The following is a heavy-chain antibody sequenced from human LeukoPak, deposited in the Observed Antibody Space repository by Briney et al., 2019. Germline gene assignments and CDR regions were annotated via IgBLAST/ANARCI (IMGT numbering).Heavy chain of an antibody. CDR2: IYHSGST. V-gene: IGHV4-4*02. Sequence: SETLSLTCAVSGGSISSSNWWSWVRQPPGKGLAWIGEIYHSGSTNYNPSLKSRVTISVDKSKNQFSLKLSSVTAADTAVYYCARAPAVAGTSYYFDYWGQGTLVTVSS. CDR1: GGSISSSNW. D-gene: IGHD6-19*01. CDR3: ARAPAVAGTSYYFDY. J-gene: IGHJ4*02.